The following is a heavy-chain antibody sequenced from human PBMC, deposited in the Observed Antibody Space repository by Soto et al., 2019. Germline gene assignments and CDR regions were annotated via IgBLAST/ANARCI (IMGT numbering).Heavy chain of an antibody. CDR2: ISYDGSNK. D-gene: IGHD6-13*01. CDR3: AKDREGAAAGPTAFDY. J-gene: IGHJ4*02. Sequence: QVQLVESGGGVVQPGRSLRLSCAASGFTFSSYGMHWVRQAPGKGLEWVAVISYDGSNKYYADSVKGRFTISRDNSKNTLYLQMNSLRAEDTAVYYCAKDREGAAAGPTAFDYWGQGNLVTVSS. V-gene: IGHV3-30*18. CDR1: GFTFSSYG.